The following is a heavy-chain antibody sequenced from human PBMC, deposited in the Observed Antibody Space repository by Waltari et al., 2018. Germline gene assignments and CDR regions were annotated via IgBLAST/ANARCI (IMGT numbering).Heavy chain of an antibody. V-gene: IGHV1-3*01. J-gene: IGHJ4*02. CDR3: ARGTALDGLFDY. D-gene: IGHD3-10*01. CDR2: INAGNGNT. CDR1: GYTFTSYA. Sequence: QVQLVQSGAEVKKPGASVKVSCKASGYTFTSYAMHWVRQAPGQRLEWMGWINAGNGNTKYSQKFQGRVTITRDTSASTAYMELSSLRSEDTAGYYCARGTALDGLFDYWGQGTLVTVSS.